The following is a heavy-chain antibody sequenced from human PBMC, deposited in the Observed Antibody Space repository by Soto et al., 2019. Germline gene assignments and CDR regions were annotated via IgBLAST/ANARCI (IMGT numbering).Heavy chain of an antibody. CDR2: ISSAGGTI. CDR1: GFSLSDYY. CDR3: ARDRPTGWSPLDH. J-gene: IGHJ5*02. Sequence: QVQLVESGGGLVKTGGSLRLSCAASGFSLSDYYMSWIRQPPGKGLEWLSYISSAGGTIHYADSVKGRFTISRDNAKNSLYLQMNSLRAEDTAIYYCARDRPTGWSPLDHWGQGNLVTVSS. D-gene: IGHD6-19*01. V-gene: IGHV3-11*01.